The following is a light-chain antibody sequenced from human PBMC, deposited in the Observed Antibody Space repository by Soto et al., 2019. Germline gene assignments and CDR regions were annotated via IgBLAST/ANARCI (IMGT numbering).Light chain of an antibody. CDR1: SNDVGGYNF. CDR2: EVN. CDR3: SSYAVSNTLV. Sequence: QSALTQPPSASGSPGQSVTISCSGTSNDVGGYNFVSWYQQYPGKAPKLMIYEVNKRPSGVPDRFSGSKSSNTASLSVSGLQAEDEADYYCSSYAVSNTLVFGGGTKLTVL. V-gene: IGLV2-8*01. J-gene: IGLJ2*01.